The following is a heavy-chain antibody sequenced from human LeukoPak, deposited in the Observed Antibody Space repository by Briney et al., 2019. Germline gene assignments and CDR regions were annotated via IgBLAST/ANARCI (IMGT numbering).Heavy chain of an antibody. V-gene: IGHV3-23*01. J-gene: IGHJ1*01. CDR1: GFTFSSYA. D-gene: IGHD5-12*01. Sequence: GGSLRLSCAASGFTFSSYAMSWVRQAPGKGLEWVSTISGSVGSTHYADSVKGRFTISRDNSKNTLYLQMNSLRAEDTALYYCAKVVATIEYFQHWGQGTLVTVSS. CDR2: ISGSVGST. CDR3: AKVVATIEYFQH.